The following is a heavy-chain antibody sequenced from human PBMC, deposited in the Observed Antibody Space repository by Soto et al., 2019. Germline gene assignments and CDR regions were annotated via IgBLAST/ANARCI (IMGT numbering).Heavy chain of an antibody. CDR1: GYIFTRYG. Sequence: ASVKVSCKASGYIFTRYGISWVRQAPGQGLEWMGWISGYNGKTTYAQNFQGRVTMTTDRSTSTAYMELRSLRSDDTALYYCTRDNRFSDYGGNHYFDYWGQGSLVTVS. J-gene: IGHJ4*02. D-gene: IGHD4-17*01. CDR2: ISGYNGKT. V-gene: IGHV1-18*01. CDR3: TRDNRFSDYGGNHYFDY.